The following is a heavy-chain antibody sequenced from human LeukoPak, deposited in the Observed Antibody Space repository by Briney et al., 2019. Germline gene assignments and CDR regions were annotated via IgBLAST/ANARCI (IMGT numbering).Heavy chain of an antibody. CDR3: AKDFLGITSPLDV. Sequence: GGSLRLSCAASGFTFRSYGMHWVRQAPDKGLEWVAVISYDGSNKFYADFVKGRFTISRDNSKNTLYLQMNSLRVEDTAVYYCAKDFLGITSPLDVWGQGTTVTVSS. CDR1: GFTFRSYG. J-gene: IGHJ6*02. CDR2: ISYDGSNK. D-gene: IGHD3-10*01. V-gene: IGHV3-30*18.